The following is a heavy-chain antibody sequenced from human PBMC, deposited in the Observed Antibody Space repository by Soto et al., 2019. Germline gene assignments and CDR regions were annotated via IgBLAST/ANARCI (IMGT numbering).Heavy chain of an antibody. CDR2: INPSGGST. J-gene: IGHJ6*02. CDR1: GYTFTSYY. D-gene: IGHD6-6*01. V-gene: IGHV1-46*03. Sequence: ASVKVSCKAAGYTFTSYYMHLVRHAPGQGLEWMGIINPSGGSTSYAQKFQGRVTMTRDTSTSTVYMELSSLRSEDTAVYYCGRGKKQLVTYHGMDVWGQGTTVTVSS. CDR3: GRGKKQLVTYHGMDV.